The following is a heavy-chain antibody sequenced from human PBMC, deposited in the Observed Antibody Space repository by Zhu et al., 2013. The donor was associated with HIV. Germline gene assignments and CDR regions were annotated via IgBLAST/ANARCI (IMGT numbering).Heavy chain of an antibody. Sequence: VQLQQWGAGLLKPSETLSLTCEVYGGSFSGNYWTWIRQPPGKGLEWIGEISHSGSTNYSPSLKSRVTISVDKSKNQFSLKLSSVTAADTAVYYCARDEEGYFDYWGQGTLVTVSS. J-gene: IGHJ4*02. CDR2: ISHSGST. CDR3: ARDEEGYFDY. CDR1: GGSFSGNY. V-gene: IGHV4-34*01.